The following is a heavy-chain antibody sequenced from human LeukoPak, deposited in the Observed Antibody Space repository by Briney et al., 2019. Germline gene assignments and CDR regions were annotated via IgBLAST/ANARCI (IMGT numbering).Heavy chain of an antibody. J-gene: IGHJ4*02. CDR1: GFTFSTYS. CDR2: ISSTSSHI. V-gene: IGHV3-21*01. Sequence: GGSLRLSCAASGFTFSTYSMDWVRQAPGKGLEWVSSISSTSSHIYYADSVKGRFTISRDNSKNTLYLQMNSLRAEDTAVYYCARDKAVAGRGTFDYWGQGTLVTVSS. D-gene: IGHD6-19*01. CDR3: ARDKAVAGRGTFDY.